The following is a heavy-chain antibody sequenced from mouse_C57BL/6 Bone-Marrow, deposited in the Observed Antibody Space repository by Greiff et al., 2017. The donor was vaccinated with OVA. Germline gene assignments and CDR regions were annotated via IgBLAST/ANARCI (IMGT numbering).Heavy chain of an antibody. D-gene: IGHD1-1*01. Sequence: VQLQQSGAELVTPGASVTLSCKASGYTFTDYEMHWVKQTPVHGLEWIGAIDPQTGGTAYNQKFKGKAILTADKSSSTAYMELRSLTSEDSAVYYCTRTTVVAWGQGTLVTVSA. CDR3: TRTTVVA. CDR1: GYTFTDYE. CDR2: IDPQTGGT. J-gene: IGHJ3*01. V-gene: IGHV1-15*01.